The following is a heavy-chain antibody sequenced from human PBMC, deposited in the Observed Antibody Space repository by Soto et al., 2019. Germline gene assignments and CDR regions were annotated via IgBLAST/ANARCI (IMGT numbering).Heavy chain of an antibody. Sequence: QVQLQESGPGLVKPSETLSLTCTVSGGSINYSYWTWIRQPPGKGLEWIGYISYTGNANYNAALKSRLTMSVDTSKSQSSMKLSSVTAADTALYYCARVNYGDYYYGMDVWGQGTTVTVSS. D-gene: IGHD4-17*01. J-gene: IGHJ6*02. CDR1: GGSINYSY. V-gene: IGHV4-59*01. CDR2: ISYTGNA. CDR3: ARVNYGDYYYGMDV.